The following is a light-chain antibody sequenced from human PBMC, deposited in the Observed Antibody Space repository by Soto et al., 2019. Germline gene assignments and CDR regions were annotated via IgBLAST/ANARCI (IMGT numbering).Light chain of an antibody. J-gene: IGKJ4*01. Sequence: DIQLTQSPAFLSASVGDRVTSTCRASQSISSYLSWYQQTPGKAPKLLIFAASSLQSGVPSRFSGSGSGTDFTLTVSNLQPEDFAVYYCQQYGSSPLTFGGGTKVDIK. CDR1: QSISSY. CDR3: QQYGSSPLT. V-gene: IGKV1-39*02. CDR2: AAS.